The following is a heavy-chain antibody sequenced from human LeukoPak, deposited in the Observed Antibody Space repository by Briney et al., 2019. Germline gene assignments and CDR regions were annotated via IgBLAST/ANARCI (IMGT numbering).Heavy chain of an antibody. V-gene: IGHV4-34*01. CDR3: ARCGYYLDY. J-gene: IGHJ4*02. CDR1: GGSFSVYY. D-gene: IGHD6-25*01. Sequence: SETLSLTCAVYGGSFSVYYGSWIRQPPGKGLEWIGEINHSGSTNFNPSRKSRVTISVDKSKNQFSLKLSSVTAADTAVYYCARCGYYLDYWGQGTLVTVSS. CDR2: INHSGST.